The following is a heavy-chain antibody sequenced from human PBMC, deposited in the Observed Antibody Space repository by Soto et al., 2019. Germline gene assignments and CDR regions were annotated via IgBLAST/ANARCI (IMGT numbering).Heavy chain of an antibody. CDR2: ISWNSGSI. V-gene: IGHV3-9*01. D-gene: IGHD6-13*01. CDR1: GFTFDDYA. J-gene: IGHJ4*02. Sequence: EVQLVESGGGLVQPGRSLRLSCAASGFTFDDYAMHWVRQAPGKGLEWVSGISWNSGSIGYADSVKGRFTISRDNAKNSLYLQMNSLRAEDTALYYCAKEERQLVFDYWGQGTLVTVSS. CDR3: AKEERQLVFDY.